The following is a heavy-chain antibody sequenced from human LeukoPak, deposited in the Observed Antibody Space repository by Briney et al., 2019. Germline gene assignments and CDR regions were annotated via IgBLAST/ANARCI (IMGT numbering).Heavy chain of an antibody. V-gene: IGHV1-18*01. Sequence: ASVKVSCKASGYNYDTYGISWVRQAPGQGLEWLGWIRVQNGKTKYAQSLQGRVTMTTDTSTRTAYMELRSLRSADTAVYYCASGPTRGYRFGSMGGHHFYYGMDVWGQGTTVIVSS. CDR2: IRVQNGKT. CDR3: ASGPTRGYRFGSMGGHHFYYGMDV. CDR1: GYNYDTYG. D-gene: IGHD5-18*01. J-gene: IGHJ6*02.